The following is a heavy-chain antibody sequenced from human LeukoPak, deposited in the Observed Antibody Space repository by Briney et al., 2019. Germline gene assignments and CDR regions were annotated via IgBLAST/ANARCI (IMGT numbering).Heavy chain of an antibody. CDR2: INHSGST. CDR3: AGIAAAGRGQFDY. J-gene: IGHJ4*02. Sequence: PSETLSLTCAVYGGSFSGYYWSWIRQPPGKGLEWIGEINHSGSTNYNPSLKSRVTISVDTSKNQFSLKLSSVTAADTAVYYCAGIAAAGRGQFDYWGQGTLVTVSS. CDR1: GGSFSGYY. V-gene: IGHV4-34*01. D-gene: IGHD6-13*01.